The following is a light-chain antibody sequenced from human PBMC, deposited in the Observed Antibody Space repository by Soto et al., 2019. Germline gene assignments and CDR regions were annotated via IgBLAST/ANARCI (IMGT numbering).Light chain of an antibody. CDR3: CSYAGSVV. V-gene: IGLV2-23*02. CDR2: DVS. Sequence: QSALTQPASVSGSPGQSITISCTGTSIDVGSYNLVSWYQQHPGKAPNLMIYDVSKRPSGVSNRFSGSNSGNTASLTISGLQAEDEADYYCCSYAGSVVFGGGTKLTVL. J-gene: IGLJ2*01. CDR1: SIDVGSYNL.